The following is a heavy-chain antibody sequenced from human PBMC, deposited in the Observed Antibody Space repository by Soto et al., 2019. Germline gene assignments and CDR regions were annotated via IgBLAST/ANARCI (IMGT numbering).Heavy chain of an antibody. J-gene: IGHJ6*02. CDR1: GDSMSPFY. CDR2: IYYSGNT. V-gene: IGHV4-59*13. D-gene: IGHD3-3*01. Sequence: QVPLQESGPGLVKPSETLSLTCTVSGDSMSPFYWNWIRQSPGKGLEWIGYIYYSGNTNYNPSLKIRVAISVDPSKNQFYLKLSSVTAADTAVYYCARGVYDYWSGYYAGSGLDVWGQGTTVTVSS. CDR3: ARGVYDYWSGYYAGSGLDV.